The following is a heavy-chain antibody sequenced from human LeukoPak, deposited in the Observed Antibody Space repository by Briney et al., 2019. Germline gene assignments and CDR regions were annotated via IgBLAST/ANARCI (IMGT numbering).Heavy chain of an antibody. CDR1: GFTFSSYV. CDR3: ARDYYGSGTIDY. CDR2: IYSGGST. D-gene: IGHD3-10*01. J-gene: IGHJ4*02. Sequence: GGSLRLSCVASGFTFSSYVLSWVRQAPGKGLEWVSVIYSGGSTYYADSVKGRFTISRDNSKNTLYLQMNSLRAEDTAVYYCARDYYGSGTIDYWGQGTLVTVSS. V-gene: IGHV3-53*01.